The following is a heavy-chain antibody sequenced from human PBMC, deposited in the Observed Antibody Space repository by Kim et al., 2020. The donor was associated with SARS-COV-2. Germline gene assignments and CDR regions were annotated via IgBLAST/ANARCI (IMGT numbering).Heavy chain of an antibody. D-gene: IGHD2-15*01. J-gene: IGHJ1*01. Sequence: QGRVTMTRDTSTSTVYMELSSLRSEDTAVYYCARDLGCSGGSCYHEYFQHWGQGTLVTVSS. CDR3: ARDLGCSGGSCYHEYFQH. V-gene: IGHV1-46*01.